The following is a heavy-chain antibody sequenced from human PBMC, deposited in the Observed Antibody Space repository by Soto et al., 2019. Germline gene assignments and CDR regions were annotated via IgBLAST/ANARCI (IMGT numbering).Heavy chain of an antibody. CDR1: GYSISNGYC. CDR3: ARDLSYFSSGFRWEAPFEY. Sequence: SETLSLTCAVSGYSISNGYCWGWIRQPPGKGLEWIGSIYHSGNTYYNPSLKSRVTMSLDTSKNQFSLRLCSVTAADTAVYYCARDLSYFSSGFRWEAPFEYWGHGTLVTVSS. V-gene: IGHV4-38-2*02. J-gene: IGHJ5*01. CDR2: IYHSGNT. D-gene: IGHD3-22*01.